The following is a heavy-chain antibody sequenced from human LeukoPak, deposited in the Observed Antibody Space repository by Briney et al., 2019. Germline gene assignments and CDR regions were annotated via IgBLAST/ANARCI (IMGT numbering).Heavy chain of an antibody. Sequence: GRSLRLSCAASGFTFDDYAMHWVRQAPGKGLEWVSGISWNSGSIGYADSVKGRFTISRDNAKSSLYLQMNSLRAEDMALYYCAKASTSISVGATHFDYWGQGTLVTVSS. CDR1: GFTFDDYA. CDR2: ISWNSGSI. J-gene: IGHJ4*02. CDR3: AKASTSISVGATHFDY. V-gene: IGHV3-9*03. D-gene: IGHD1-26*01.